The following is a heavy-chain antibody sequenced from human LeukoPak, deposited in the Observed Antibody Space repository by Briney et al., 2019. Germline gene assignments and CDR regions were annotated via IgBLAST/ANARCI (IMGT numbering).Heavy chain of an antibody. J-gene: IGHJ5*02. V-gene: IGHV1-2*02. CDR1: GYIFSGYY. Sequence: ASVKVSCKASGYIFSGYYMHWLRQAPGQGLEGMGWINPNSGGADYAQKFQGRVTMTRDTSISTAYMALSRLRSDDTAVYYCAKGPPEYCSGGSCHSGRNWIDPWGQGTLVTVSS. CDR3: AKGPPEYCSGGSCHSGRNWIDP. D-gene: IGHD2-15*01. CDR2: INPNSGGA.